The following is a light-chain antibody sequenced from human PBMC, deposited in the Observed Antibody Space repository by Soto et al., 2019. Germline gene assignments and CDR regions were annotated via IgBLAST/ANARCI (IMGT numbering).Light chain of an antibody. J-gene: IGLJ2*01. CDR2: DVS. V-gene: IGLV2-14*01. CDR3: SSYTSSSTLV. CDR1: SSDVGGYNY. Sequence: QSALTQPASVSGSPGQSITISCTGTSSDVGGYNYVSWYQQHPGKAPKLMIYDVSNRPSGVSNRVSGSKSGNTGSLTISGLQAEDEADYYCSSYTSSSTLVFGGGTKLTVL.